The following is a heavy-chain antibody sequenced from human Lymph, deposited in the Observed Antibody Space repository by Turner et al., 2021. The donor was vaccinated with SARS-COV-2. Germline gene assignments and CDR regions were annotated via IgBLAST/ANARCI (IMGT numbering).Heavy chain of an antibody. V-gene: IGHV3-9*01. CDR1: GFTFDDYA. CDR3: AKDLAGTYYSSFDY. J-gene: IGHJ4*02. CDR2: INWSGGSI. D-gene: IGHD1-26*01. Sequence: DVQLVDSGGGLVQPARSLILFSAASGFTFDDYAMHWVRQAPGKGLEWGSGINWSGGSIAYADSVKGRFTISRDNPKNSLYLQMNSLRAEDTAFYYCAKDLAGTYYSSFDYWGQGTLVTVSS.